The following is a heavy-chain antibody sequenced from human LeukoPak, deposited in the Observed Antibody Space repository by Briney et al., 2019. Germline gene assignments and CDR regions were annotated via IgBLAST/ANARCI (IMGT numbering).Heavy chain of an antibody. CDR3: ARLDIVFYGMDV. Sequence: PSETLSLTCAVYGGSFSGYYWSWIRQPPGKGLEWIGEINHSGSTNYNPSLKSRVTISVDTSKNQFSLKLSSVTAADTAVYYCARLDIVFYGMDVWGQGTTVTVSS. J-gene: IGHJ6*02. D-gene: IGHD5/OR15-5a*01. CDR2: INHSGST. V-gene: IGHV4-34*01. CDR1: GGSFSGYY.